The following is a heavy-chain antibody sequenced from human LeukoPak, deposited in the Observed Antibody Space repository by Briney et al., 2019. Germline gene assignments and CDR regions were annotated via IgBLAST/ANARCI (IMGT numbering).Heavy chain of an antibody. J-gene: IGHJ3*02. CDR1: GFTFSSYS. CDR2: ISSSSSTI. V-gene: IGHV3-48*02. CDR3: ARDDDYAFDT. D-gene: IGHD1-1*01. Sequence: GGSLSLSCAASGFTFSSYSLYWVRQAPGRGLEWVSYISSSSSTIYYADSVKGRFTISRDNAKNSLYLQMNSLRDEDTAVYYCARDDDYAFDTWGQGTMVTVSS.